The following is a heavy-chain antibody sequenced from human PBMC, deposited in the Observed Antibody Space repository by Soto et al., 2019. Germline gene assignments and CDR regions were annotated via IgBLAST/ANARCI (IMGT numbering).Heavy chain of an antibody. Sequence: SETLSLTCTFSGSSISYCVDALSCIRQPPGKGLEWIGYISHLESTFYNPSFQRRLTLSIDRSKTQFSLKLASMTAADTAVYYCARGGGYEQFDYWGQGIMVHVSS. D-gene: IGHD5-12*01. J-gene: IGHJ4*02. CDR1: GSSISYCVDA. V-gene: IGHV4-30-2*01. CDR3: ARGGGYEQFDY. CDR2: ISHLEST.